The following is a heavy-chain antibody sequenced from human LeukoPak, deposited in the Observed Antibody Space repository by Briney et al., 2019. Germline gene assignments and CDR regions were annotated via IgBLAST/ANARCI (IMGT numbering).Heavy chain of an antibody. CDR1: GGSITNNY. J-gene: IGHJ5*01. V-gene: IGHV4-59*13. Sequence: KASETLSLTCTVFGGSITNNYWSWIRQPPGKGLEWIAYTHYTGNTNYNPSLKSRVSISVDMSKNQFSLKLSCVTAADTAVYYCARPQWQDTMGPWFDPWGQGTLVTVST. CDR3: ARPQWQDTMGPWFDP. CDR2: THYTGNT. D-gene: IGHD3-10*01.